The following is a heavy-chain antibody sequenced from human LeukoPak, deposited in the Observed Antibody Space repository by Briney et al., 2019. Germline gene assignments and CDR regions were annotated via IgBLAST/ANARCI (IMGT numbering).Heavy chain of an antibody. CDR3: ARDPGYSYGYVFDY. CDR1: GYTLTELS. V-gene: IGHV1-24*01. D-gene: IGHD5-18*01. CDR2: FDPEDGET. Sequence: ASVKVSCKVSGYTLTELSMHWVRQAPGKGLEWMGGFDPEDGETIYAQKFQGRVTMTEDTSTDTAYMELSSLRSEDTAVYYCARDPGYSYGYVFDYWGQGTLVTVSS. J-gene: IGHJ4*02.